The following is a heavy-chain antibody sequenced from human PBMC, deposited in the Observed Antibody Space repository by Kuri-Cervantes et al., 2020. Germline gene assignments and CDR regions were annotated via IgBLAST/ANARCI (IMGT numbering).Heavy chain of an antibody. J-gene: IGHJ3*02. CDR2: ISWNSGSI. V-gene: IGHV3-9*01. CDR1: GFTFDDYA. D-gene: IGHD2-2*01. CDR3: AKAYKPHCSSTSCYAPSGAFDI. Sequence: LTLTCAASGFTFDDYAMHWVRQAPGKGLEWVSGISWNSGSIGYADSVKGRFTISRDNAKNSLYLQMNSLRAEDTALYYCAKAYKPHCSSTSCYAPSGAFDIWGQGTMVTVSS.